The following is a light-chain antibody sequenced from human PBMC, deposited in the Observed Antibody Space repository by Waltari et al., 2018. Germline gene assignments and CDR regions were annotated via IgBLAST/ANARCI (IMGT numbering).Light chain of an antibody. J-gene: IGLJ2*01. CDR1: SSNIGSNY. Sequence: VLTQPPSASGTPGQAVTISCSGRSSNIGSNYVCWYQQLPGTTPKLLIYKNGQRPSGVPARFSGSKSGTSASLAVSGLRSEDEADYYCAAWDDSLSGPVFGGGTKLTVL. V-gene: IGLV1-47*01. CDR3: AAWDDSLSGPV. CDR2: KNG.